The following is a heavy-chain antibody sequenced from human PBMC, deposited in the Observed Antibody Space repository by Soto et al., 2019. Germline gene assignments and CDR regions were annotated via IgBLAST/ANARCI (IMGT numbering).Heavy chain of an antibody. D-gene: IGHD2-15*01. CDR1: GYSFTSYW. CDR3: ARVGYCSGGSCLNYYYYGMDV. Sequence: GESLKISCKGSGYSFTSYWISWVRQMPGKGLEWMGRIDPSDSYTNYSPSFQGHVTISADKSISTAYLQWSSLKASDTAMYYCARVGYCSGGSCLNYYYYGMDVWGQGTTVTVSS. J-gene: IGHJ6*02. CDR2: IDPSDSYT. V-gene: IGHV5-10-1*01.